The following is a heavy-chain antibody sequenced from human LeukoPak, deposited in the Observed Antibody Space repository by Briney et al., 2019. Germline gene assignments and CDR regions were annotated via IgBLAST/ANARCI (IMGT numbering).Heavy chain of an antibody. J-gene: IGHJ4*02. Sequence: ASVKVSCKASGYTFTHYRLHWVRQAHGQGLEWMGWVNPDSGATNYQQNFQGRVTMTRDTSISTVYMELSRLRSDDTAVYYCAREIWYSDYWGQGTLVTVSS. CDR1: GYTFTHYR. CDR3: AREIWYSDY. V-gene: IGHV1-2*02. CDR2: VNPDSGAT.